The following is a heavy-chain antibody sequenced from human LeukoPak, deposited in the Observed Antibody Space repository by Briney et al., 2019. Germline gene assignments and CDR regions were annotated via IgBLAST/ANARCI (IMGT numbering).Heavy chain of an antibody. CDR3: ATNPQTTVTTRHFNWFDP. V-gene: IGHV4-34*01. CDR1: GGSFSGYY. Sequence: SETLSLTCAVYGGSFSGYYWSWIRQPPGKGLEWIGEINHGGSTNYNPSLKSRVTISVDTSKNQFSLKLSSVTAADTAVYYCATNPQTTVTTRHFNWFDPWGQGTLVTVSS. J-gene: IGHJ5*02. D-gene: IGHD4-11*01. CDR2: INHGGST.